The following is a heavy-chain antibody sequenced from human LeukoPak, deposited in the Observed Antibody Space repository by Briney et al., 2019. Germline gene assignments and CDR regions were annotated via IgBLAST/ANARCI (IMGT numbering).Heavy chain of an antibody. CDR1: GYSFISYW. CDR3: ARAPARYGSGSYTHYFDY. D-gene: IGHD3-10*01. CDR2: IYPGDSDT. Sequence: GESLKISCKGSGYSFISYWIGWVRQMPGKGLKWMGIIYPGDSDTRYSPSFQGQVIISADKSISTAYLQWSSLKAPDTAMYYCARAPARYGSGSYTHYFDYWAREPWSPSPQ. V-gene: IGHV5-51*01. J-gene: IGHJ4*02.